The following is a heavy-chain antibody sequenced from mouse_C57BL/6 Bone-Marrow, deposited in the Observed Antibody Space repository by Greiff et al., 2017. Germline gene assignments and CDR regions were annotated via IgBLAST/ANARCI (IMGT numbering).Heavy chain of an antibody. D-gene: IGHD1-1*01. CDR2: SDPSDSYT. Sequence: QVQLQQSGAELVKPGASVKLSCKASGYTFTSYWMQWVKQRPGQGLEWIGESDPSDSYTNYNQKFKGKATLTVDTSSSTAYMQLSSLTSEDSAVYYCARLYYGTNYSYWYFDVWGTGTTVTVSS. CDR3: ARLYYGTNYSYWYFDV. CDR1: GYTFTSYW. V-gene: IGHV1-50*01. J-gene: IGHJ1*03.